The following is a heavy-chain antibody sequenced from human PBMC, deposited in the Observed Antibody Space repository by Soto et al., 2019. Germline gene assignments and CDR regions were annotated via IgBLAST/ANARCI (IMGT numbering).Heavy chain of an antibody. CDR1: EFTFSRYW. J-gene: IGHJ4*02. D-gene: IGHD3-10*01. Sequence: EVQLVESGGGLVQPGGSLRLSCVASEFTFSRYWMHWVRQAPGKGLVWVSQINEDGSGTNYADSVKGRFTISRDNAKNMLYLQMNSLRVEDTAMYYCTSSHGLPGQDYWSQGSLVTVSS. V-gene: IGHV3-74*01. CDR3: TSSHGLPGQDY. CDR2: INEDGSGT.